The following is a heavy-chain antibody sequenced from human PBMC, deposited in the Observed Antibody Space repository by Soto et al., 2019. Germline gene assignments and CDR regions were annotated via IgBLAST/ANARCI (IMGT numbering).Heavy chain of an antibody. V-gene: IGHV1-18*01. J-gene: IGHJ6*02. Sequence: QVQLVQSGAEVKKPGASVTVSCKTSGYTFSNYGINWVRQAPGQGLEWMGWISGYNGNTNYAQTVQGRVTMTTDTSTVTVYMELRSLKSEDTAIYYCSRFIMVGGWFDPNYYHGMDVWGQGTKVTVSS. CDR2: ISGYNGNT. CDR1: GYTFSNYG. D-gene: IGHD6-19*01. CDR3: SRFIMVGGWFDPNYYHGMDV.